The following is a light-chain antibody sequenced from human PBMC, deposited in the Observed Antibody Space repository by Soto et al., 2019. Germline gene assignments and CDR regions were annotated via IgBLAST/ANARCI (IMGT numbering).Light chain of an antibody. Sequence: DIQMTQSPSTLSASVGDRVTITCRASQSISSWLAWYQQKPGKAPKLLIYDASSLESGVPSRFSGSGSGTEFTLTISSLQPDDFATYYCQQSYGTSRTFGQGTRLEVK. CDR3: QQSYGTSRT. CDR2: DAS. J-gene: IGKJ2*01. CDR1: QSISSW. V-gene: IGKV1-5*01.